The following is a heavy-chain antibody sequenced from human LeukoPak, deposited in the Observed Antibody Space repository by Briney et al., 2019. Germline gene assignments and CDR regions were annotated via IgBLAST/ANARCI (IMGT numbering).Heavy chain of an antibody. D-gene: IGHD4-23*01. CDR1: GYSFIYYW. CDR3: ARQDGNSAYYFDN. V-gene: IGHV5-51*01. Sequence: GESLKISCKGSGYSFIYYWIAWVRQMPGEGLEWMGIIYPGDSDTRYSPSFQGQVTISVDKSLSTAYLQWNSLRASDTAMYYCARQDGNSAYYFDNWGQGTLVTVSS. J-gene: IGHJ4*02. CDR2: IYPGDSDT.